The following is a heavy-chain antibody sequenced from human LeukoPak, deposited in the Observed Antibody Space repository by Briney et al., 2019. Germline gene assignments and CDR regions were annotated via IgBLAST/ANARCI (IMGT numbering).Heavy chain of an antibody. D-gene: IGHD3-3*01. V-gene: IGHV4-59*01. CDR2: TYYSGST. J-gene: IGHJ6*03. CDR3: ARMRSYYDLWSGYYDHFYYMDV. Sequence: NPSETLSLTCTVSGGSISSYYWSWIRQPPGKGLEWIGYTYYSGSTNYNPSLKSRVTISVETSKNQFSLKLSSVTAADTAVYYCARMRSYYDLWSGYYDHFYYMDVWGKGTTVTVSS. CDR1: GGSISSYY.